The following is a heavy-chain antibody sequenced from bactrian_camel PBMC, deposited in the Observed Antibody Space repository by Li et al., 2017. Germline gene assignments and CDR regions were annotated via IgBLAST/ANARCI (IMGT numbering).Heavy chain of an antibody. Sequence: EVQLVESGGGSVQAGGSLTLSCKASGLSYSTRCMGWFRQPPGKEREGVAAMYTGFGGGNIYYDDSVKGRFTISQDNSKNMVYLQMNSLKPEDTAVYYCTRDPGGSGKGQGTQVTFS. CDR1: GLSYSTRC. D-gene: IGHD6*01. V-gene: IGHV3S31*01. CDR2: MYTGFGGGNI. J-gene: IGHJ4*01.